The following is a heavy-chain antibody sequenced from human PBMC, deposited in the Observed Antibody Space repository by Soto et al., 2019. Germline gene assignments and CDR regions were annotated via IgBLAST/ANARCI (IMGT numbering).Heavy chain of an antibody. J-gene: IGHJ4*02. D-gene: IGHD3-10*01. CDR1: GGSISSGGYS. Sequence: PSETLSLTCAVSGGSISSGGYSWSWIRQPPGKGQEWIGYIYYSGSTNYNPSLKSRVTISVDTSKNQFSLKLSSVTAADTAVYYCARRGSGSYSDYWGQGTLVTVSS. V-gene: IGHV4-61*08. CDR2: IYYSGST. CDR3: ARRGSGSYSDY.